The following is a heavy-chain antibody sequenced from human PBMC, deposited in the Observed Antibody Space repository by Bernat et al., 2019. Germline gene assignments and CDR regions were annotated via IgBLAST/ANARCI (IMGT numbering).Heavy chain of an antibody. CDR1: GYTFTSYA. V-gene: IGHV1-3*01. D-gene: IGHD6-13*01. CDR3: ARVGHGIAAPLY. Sequence: QVQLVQSGAEVKKPGASVKVSCKASGYTFTSYAMHWERQAPGQRLEWMGWINAGNGNTKYSQKFQGRVTITRDTSASTAYMELSSLRSEDTAVYYCARVGHGIAAPLYWGQGTLVTVSS. CDR2: INAGNGNT. J-gene: IGHJ4*02.